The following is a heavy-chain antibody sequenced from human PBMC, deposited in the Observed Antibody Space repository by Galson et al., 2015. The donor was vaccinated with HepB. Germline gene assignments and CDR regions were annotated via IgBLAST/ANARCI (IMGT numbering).Heavy chain of an antibody. Sequence: SLRLSCAASGFTFSNAWMSWVRQAPGKGLEWVGRIRSKANSYATAYAASVKGRFTISRDDSKNTAYLQTNSLKTEDTAVYYCTRHEGRVHQDGMDVWGQGTTVTVSS. D-gene: IGHD4/OR15-4a*01. J-gene: IGHJ6*02. CDR2: IRSKANSYAT. CDR3: TRHEGRVHQDGMDV. CDR1: GFTFSNAW. V-gene: IGHV3-73*01.